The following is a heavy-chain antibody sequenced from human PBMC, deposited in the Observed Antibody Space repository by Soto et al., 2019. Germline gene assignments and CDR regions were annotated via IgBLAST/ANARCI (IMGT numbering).Heavy chain of an antibody. Sequence: GPTLVNPTQTLTLTCTFSGFSLSTSGMCVSWIRQPPGKALEWLARIDWDDDKYYSTSLKTRLTISKDTSKNQVVLTMTNMDPVDTATYYCARIIRTMAPPYYYYMDVWGKGTTLTVSS. J-gene: IGHJ6*03. V-gene: IGHV2-70*11. D-gene: IGHD3-10*01. CDR1: GFSLSTSGMC. CDR2: IDWDDDK. CDR3: ARIIRTMAPPYYYYMDV.